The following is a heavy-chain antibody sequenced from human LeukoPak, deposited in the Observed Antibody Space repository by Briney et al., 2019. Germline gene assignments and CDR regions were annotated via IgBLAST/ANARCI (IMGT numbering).Heavy chain of an antibody. V-gene: IGHV3-74*01. CDR2: INSDETRT. CDR1: GFTFSSYW. D-gene: IGHD3/OR15-3a*01. Sequence: GGSLRLSCAASGFTFSSYWMHWVRQAPGKGLVWVSCINSDETRTNFADSVKGRFTISRDNAKNTLYLQMNSLRAEDTAVYYCARSTDSWTNYYGMDVWGQGTTVTVSS. J-gene: IGHJ6*02. CDR3: ARSTDSWTNYYGMDV.